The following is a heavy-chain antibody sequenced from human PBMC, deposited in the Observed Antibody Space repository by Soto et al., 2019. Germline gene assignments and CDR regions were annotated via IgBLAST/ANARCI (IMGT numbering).Heavy chain of an antibody. CDR3: AAWGKNGYSK. V-gene: IGHV1-69*13. CDR2: IIPNLGKT. CDR1: RDTFNSYA. D-gene: IGHD4-4*01. J-gene: IGHJ4*02. Sequence: SVKVSCKASRDTFNSYAINWVRQAPGQGLEWMGGIIPNLGKTKYAQKFQGRVTMTADESTSTAYMELGSLISEDRAVYYCAAWGKNGYSKWGQGTLVTVSS.